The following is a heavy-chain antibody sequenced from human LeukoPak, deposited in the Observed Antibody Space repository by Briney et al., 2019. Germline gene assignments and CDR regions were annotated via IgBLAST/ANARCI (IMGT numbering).Heavy chain of an antibody. CDR2: IYYSGST. V-gene: IGHV4-59*08. J-gene: IGHJ4*02. D-gene: IGHD3-10*01. CDR3: ARSHYYGSVTYYFDY. Sequence: SETLSLTCTVSGGSISSYYWSWIRQPPGKGLEWIGYIYYSGSTNYNPSLKSRVTISVDTSKNQFSLKLSSVTAADTAVYYCARSHYYGSVTYYFDYWGQGTLVTVSS. CDR1: GGSISSYY.